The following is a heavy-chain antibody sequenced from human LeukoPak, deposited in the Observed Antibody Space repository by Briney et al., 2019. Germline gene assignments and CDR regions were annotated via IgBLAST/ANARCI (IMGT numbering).Heavy chain of an antibody. D-gene: IGHD5-12*01. V-gene: IGHV5-51*01. CDR2: ICPGDSDT. CDR3: ARGYGAYGHYLDY. Sequence: GESLKISCKGSGCSFTNYWIGWVRQMPGKGLEWMGIICPGDSDTRYSPSFQGQVTISADKFLTSAYLQWSSLKASDTAMYYCARGYGAYGHYLDYWGQGTLVTVSS. CDR1: GCSFTNYW. J-gene: IGHJ4*02.